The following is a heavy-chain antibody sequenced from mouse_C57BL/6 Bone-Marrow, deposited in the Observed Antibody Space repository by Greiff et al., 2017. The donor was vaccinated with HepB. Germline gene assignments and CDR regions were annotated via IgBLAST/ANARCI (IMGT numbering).Heavy chain of an antibody. Sequence: EVKLMEPGGGLVQPGGSLKLSCAASGFTFSDYGMAWVRQAPRKGPEWVAFISNLAYSSYYADTVTGRFTISRENAKNTLYLEMSSLRSTDTAMYYCARGRANWDFFDYWGQGTTLTVSS. J-gene: IGHJ2*01. D-gene: IGHD4-1*01. V-gene: IGHV5-15*01. CDR3: ARGRANWDFFDY. CDR2: ISNLAYSS. CDR1: GFTFSDYG.